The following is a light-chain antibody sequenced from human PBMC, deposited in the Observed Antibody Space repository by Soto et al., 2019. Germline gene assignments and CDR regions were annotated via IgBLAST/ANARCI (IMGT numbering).Light chain of an antibody. CDR3: QQAHSFPLT. J-gene: IGKJ4*01. Sequence: DIQMTQSPSSVSASVGDRVTITCRASQDISYWLAWYQQKPGKAPKVLIYDASSLQSGVPSRFSGSGPGTDFTLTINTLQPEDSATYYCQQAHSFPLTFGGGTKVEIK. V-gene: IGKV1D-12*01. CDR2: DAS. CDR1: QDISYW.